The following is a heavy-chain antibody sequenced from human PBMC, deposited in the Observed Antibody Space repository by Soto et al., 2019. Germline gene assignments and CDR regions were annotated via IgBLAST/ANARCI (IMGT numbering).Heavy chain of an antibody. J-gene: IGHJ6*02. CDR3: ARDQGLRTNNYYYYGMDV. CDR1: GFTFSSYA. D-gene: IGHD4-17*01. Sequence: QVQLVESGGGVVQPGRSLRLSCAASGFTFSSYAMHWVRQAPGKGLEWVAVISYDGSNKYYADSVKGRFTISRDNSKNTLYLQMNSLRAEDTAVYYCARDQGLRTNNYYYYGMDVWGQGTTVTVSS. CDR2: ISYDGSNK. V-gene: IGHV3-30-3*01.